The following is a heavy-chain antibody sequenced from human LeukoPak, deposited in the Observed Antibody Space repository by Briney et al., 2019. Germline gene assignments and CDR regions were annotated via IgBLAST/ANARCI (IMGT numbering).Heavy chain of an antibody. CDR3: AKERSLEIAVAGTIFDY. V-gene: IGHV3-7*01. Sequence: GGSLRLSCAASGFTFSRYWMSWVRQAPGKGLEWVANIKEDGSQKYYVDSVKGRFTISRDNTKNMIYLEMSSLKAEDTAVYYCAKERSLEIAVAGTIFDYWGQGTLVTVSS. J-gene: IGHJ4*02. D-gene: IGHD6-19*01. CDR2: IKEDGSQK. CDR1: GFTFSRYW.